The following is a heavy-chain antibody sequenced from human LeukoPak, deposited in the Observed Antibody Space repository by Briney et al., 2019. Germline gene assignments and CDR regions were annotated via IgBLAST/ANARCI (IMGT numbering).Heavy chain of an antibody. D-gene: IGHD6-13*01. CDR1: GFTFSSYG. J-gene: IGHJ4*02. Sequence: GRSLRLSCAASGFTFSSYGMHWVRQAPGKGLEWVAVMCYDGSDKYYADSVKGRFTISRDNSKNTLCLQMNSLRVEDTAVYYCARDARMSAAGFLGLFDYWGQGTLVTVSS. V-gene: IGHV3-33*01. CDR2: MCYDGSDK. CDR3: ARDARMSAAGFLGLFDY.